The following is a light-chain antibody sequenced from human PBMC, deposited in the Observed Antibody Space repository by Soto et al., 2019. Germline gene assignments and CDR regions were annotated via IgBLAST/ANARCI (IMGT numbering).Light chain of an antibody. CDR3: QSYDSSLSGLYV. CDR1: SSNIGAGYD. V-gene: IGLV1-40*01. CDR2: GNS. J-gene: IGLJ1*01. Sequence: SVLTQPTSVSGAPGQRVTISCTGSSSNIGAGYDVHWYQQLPGTAPKLLIYGNSNRPSGVPDRFSGSKSGTSASLAITGLQAEDEADYYCQSYDSSLSGLYVFGTGTKVTVL.